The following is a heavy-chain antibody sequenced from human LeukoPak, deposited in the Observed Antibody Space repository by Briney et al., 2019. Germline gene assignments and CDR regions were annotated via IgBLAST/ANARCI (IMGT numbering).Heavy chain of an antibody. V-gene: IGHV4-34*01. Sequence: SETLSLTCAVYGGSFSGYYWSWLRQPPGKGLEWIGEINHSGSTNYNPSLKSRVTISVDTSKNQFSLKLSSVTAADTAVYYCARSHYYDSSGYSSNWFDPWGQGTLVTVSS. CDR3: ARSHYYDSSGYSSNWFDP. J-gene: IGHJ5*02. CDR1: GGSFSGYY. CDR2: INHSGST. D-gene: IGHD3-22*01.